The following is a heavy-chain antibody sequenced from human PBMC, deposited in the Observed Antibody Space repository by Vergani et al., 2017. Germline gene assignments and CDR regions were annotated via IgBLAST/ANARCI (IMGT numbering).Heavy chain of an antibody. Sequence: QLHLQESGPGLVKPSETLSLTCTVSGGSLTSSSYYWGWLRQPPGKGLEWIGNIYHSGCAYYNPSLKSRVTISVDTSKNQFSLEVTSVTAADTAIYFCARTEGFILQYGHWALWGQGTLVTVSS. D-gene: IGHD3-9*01. CDR3: ARTEGFILQYGHWAL. V-gene: IGHV4-39*01. CDR1: GGSLTSSSYY. J-gene: IGHJ4*03. CDR2: IYHSGCA.